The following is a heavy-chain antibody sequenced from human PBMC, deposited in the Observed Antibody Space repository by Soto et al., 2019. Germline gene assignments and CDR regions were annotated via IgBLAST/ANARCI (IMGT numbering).Heavy chain of an antibody. V-gene: IGHV1-69*06. D-gene: IGHD5-12*01. CDR3: ARDRATPRTRRAFDI. J-gene: IGHJ3*02. Sequence: SVKVSCKASGGTFSSYAISWVRQAPGQGLEWMGGIISIFGTANYAQKFQGRVTITADKSTSTAYMELSSLSYDDTAVYYCARDRATPRTRRAFDIWGQGTMVTVAS. CDR1: GGTFSSYA. CDR2: IISIFGTA.